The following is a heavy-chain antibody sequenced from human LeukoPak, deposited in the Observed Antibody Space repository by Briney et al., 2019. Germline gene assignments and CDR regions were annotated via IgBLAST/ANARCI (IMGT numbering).Heavy chain of an antibody. Sequence: PGGSLRLSCGASGFTFSRYPMHWVREAPGKGLEGVAVISYDGNEYYAASAKGRFTISRDTSKNTVYLQMNSLRAEDTAIYYCARESDNDGSGQDFWGQGTLVTVSS. J-gene: IGHJ4*02. D-gene: IGHD3-22*01. CDR1: GFTFSRYP. V-gene: IGHV3-30*04. CDR2: ISYDGNE. CDR3: ARESDNDGSGQDF.